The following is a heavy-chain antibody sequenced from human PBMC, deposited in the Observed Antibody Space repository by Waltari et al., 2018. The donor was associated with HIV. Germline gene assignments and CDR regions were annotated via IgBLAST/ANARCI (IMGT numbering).Heavy chain of an antibody. D-gene: IGHD1-26*01. J-gene: IGHJ4*02. CDR2: IFYNEDR. V-gene: IGHV2-5*01. Sequence: QITLKESGPTVVRPTETLRLTCTVSGVSVTKIGVGVGWVRQPPGKPLEWLTLIFYNEDRRYNPSLLDRLSITRDASKNQVFLTLTNMDSADTATYYCALRRKCDRATCYLYFFDDWGPGSRVIVSS. CDR3: ALRRKCDRATCYLYFFDD. CDR1: GVSVTKIGVG.